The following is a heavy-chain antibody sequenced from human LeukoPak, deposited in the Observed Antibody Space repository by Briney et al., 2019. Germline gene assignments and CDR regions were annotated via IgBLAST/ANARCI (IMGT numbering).Heavy chain of an antibody. CDR2: VNTDGSST. Sequence: GWSLRLSCAASGFTFSRYWMHWVLQAPGKGLVWVSRVNTDGSSTTSADSVKGRFTISRDNAKNSLYLQLNSLRAEDTAVYYCARDSGVRGVIPPVDYWGQGTLVTVSS. CDR3: ARDSGVRGVIPPVDY. D-gene: IGHD3-10*01. CDR1: GFTFSRYW. J-gene: IGHJ4*02. V-gene: IGHV3-74*01.